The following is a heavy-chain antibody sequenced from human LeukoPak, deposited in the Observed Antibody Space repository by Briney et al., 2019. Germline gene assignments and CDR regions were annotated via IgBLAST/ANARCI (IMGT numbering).Heavy chain of an antibody. Sequence: SETLSLTCTVSGGSISSTTYYWGWIRQPPGKGLQWIGSIYYSGSTNYNPSLKSRVTISVDTSKNQFSLKLSSVTAADTAVYYCASCTNAVMEFDYWGQGTLVTVSS. D-gene: IGHD2-8*01. CDR1: GGSISSTTYY. CDR2: IYYSGST. CDR3: ASCTNAVMEFDY. V-gene: IGHV4-39*07. J-gene: IGHJ4*02.